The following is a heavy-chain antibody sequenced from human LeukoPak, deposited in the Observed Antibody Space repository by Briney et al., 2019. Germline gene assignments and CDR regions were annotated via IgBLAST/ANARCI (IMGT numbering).Heavy chain of an antibody. CDR3: ASSYYA. CDR1: GGSFNTYY. D-gene: IGHD3-10*01. Sequence: SETLSLTCAVYGGSFNTYYWSWIRQPPGKGLEWIGEVNHSGTTHYNPSLQTRVNISADTSENQFSLRLTSVTAADTAVYYCASSYYAWGQGTLVTVSS. V-gene: IGHV4-34*01. CDR2: VNHSGTT. J-gene: IGHJ5*02.